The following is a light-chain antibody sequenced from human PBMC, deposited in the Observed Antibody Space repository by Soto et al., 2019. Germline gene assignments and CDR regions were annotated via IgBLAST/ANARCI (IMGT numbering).Light chain of an antibody. CDR3: QQYDNWPPKT. J-gene: IGKJ4*01. CDR1: QSVSIN. Sequence: EIVMTQSPATLSVSPGERATLSCRASQSVSINLAWYQQKPGQAPRLLIYDTSNRATGIPGRFSGSGSGTEFTLTISSLQSEDVGVYYCQQYDNWPPKTFGGGTKVDIK. V-gene: IGKV3-15*01. CDR2: DTS.